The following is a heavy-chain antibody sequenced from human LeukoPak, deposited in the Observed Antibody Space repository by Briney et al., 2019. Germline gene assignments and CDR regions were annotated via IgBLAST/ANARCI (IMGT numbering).Heavy chain of an antibody. V-gene: IGHV4-59*01. Sequence: SETLSLTCTVSGGSISSYYWSWIRQPPGKGLEWIGYIYYSGSTNYNPSLESRVTISVDTSKNQFSLKLSSVTAADTAVYYCARVGGVVVPAAIPPYYYGMDVWGQGTTATVSS. CDR3: ARVGGVVVPAAIPPYYYGMDV. CDR2: IYYSGST. J-gene: IGHJ6*02. D-gene: IGHD2-2*01. CDR1: GGSISSYY.